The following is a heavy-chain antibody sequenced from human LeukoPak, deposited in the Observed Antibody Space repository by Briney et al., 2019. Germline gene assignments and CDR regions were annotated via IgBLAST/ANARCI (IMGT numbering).Heavy chain of an antibody. CDR3: ATQSIAAVGY. CDR1: GGSISSSSYY. CDR2: IYYSGST. V-gene: IGHV4-39*01. Sequence: NPSETLCLTCTASGGSISSSSYYRGWIRQPPGKGLEWIGSIYYSGSTYYNPSLKSRVTISVDTSKNQFSLKLSSVTAADTAVYYCATQSIAAVGYWGQGTLVTVSS. D-gene: IGHD6-13*01. J-gene: IGHJ4*02.